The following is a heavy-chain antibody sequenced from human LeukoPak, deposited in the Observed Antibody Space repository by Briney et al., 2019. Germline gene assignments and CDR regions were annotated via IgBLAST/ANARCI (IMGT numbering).Heavy chain of an antibody. D-gene: IGHD4-17*01. V-gene: IGHV5-51*03. CDR1: GCSFTNYW. CDR3: TRGLANDYGDLDY. Sequence: PGESLKISCKGSGCSFTNYWIGWVRQMPGKGLEWMGIVYPGDSDTRYSPSFQGQVTISADKSISTAYLQWSSLKASDTAMYYCTRGLANDYGDLDYWGQGTLVTVSS. J-gene: IGHJ4*02. CDR2: VYPGDSDT.